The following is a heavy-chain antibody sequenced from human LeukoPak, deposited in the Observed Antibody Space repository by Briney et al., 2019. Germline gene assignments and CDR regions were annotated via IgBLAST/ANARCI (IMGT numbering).Heavy chain of an antibody. V-gene: IGHV1-2*02. J-gene: IGHJ4*02. D-gene: IGHD6-13*01. Sequence: ASVTVSCKASGYTFTDQWIHWVRQAPGQGLEWVGWINPNSGGTNYAETFEGRIAMTTDTSINTAYMEMSRLTSDDTAVYYCARAHSSLRLYHFDYWGQGTLVTVSS. CDR2: INPNSGGT. CDR3: ARAHSSLRLYHFDY. CDR1: GYTFTDQW.